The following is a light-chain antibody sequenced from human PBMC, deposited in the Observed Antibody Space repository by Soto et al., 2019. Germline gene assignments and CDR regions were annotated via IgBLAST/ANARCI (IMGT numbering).Light chain of an antibody. CDR1: SSDVGGYNY. CDR3: SSYASSSTL. J-gene: IGLJ1*01. Sequence: QSALTQPASVSGSPGQSITISCTGTSSDVGGYNYVSWYQQHPGKAPKLMIYEVSSRPSGVSSRFSGSKSGNTASLTISGLQAEDEADYYCSSYASSSTLFGTGTRSPS. CDR2: EVS. V-gene: IGLV2-14*01.